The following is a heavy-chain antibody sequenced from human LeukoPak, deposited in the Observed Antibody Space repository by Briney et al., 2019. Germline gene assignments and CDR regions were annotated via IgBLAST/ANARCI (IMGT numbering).Heavy chain of an antibody. J-gene: IGHJ6*02. CDR2: ISYDGNNK. CDR1: GFTFSSYA. CDR3: ARARIYYYDNSGYYFPKDGMDV. D-gene: IGHD3-22*01. Sequence: GGSLRLSCAASGFTFSSYAMHWVRQAPGKGLEWVAVISYDGNNKYYADSVKGRFTISRDNSKNTLYLQMNGLRAEDTAVFYCARARIYYYDNSGYYFPKDGMDVWGQGTTVTVSS. V-gene: IGHV3-30-3*01.